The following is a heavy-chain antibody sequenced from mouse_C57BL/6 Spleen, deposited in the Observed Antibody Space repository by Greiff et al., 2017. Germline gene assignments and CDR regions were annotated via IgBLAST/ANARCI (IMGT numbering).Heavy chain of an antibody. CDR3: ARDLGEGAMDY. CDR1: GFTFSSYA. CDR2: ISDGGSYT. V-gene: IGHV5-4*01. D-gene: IGHD4-1*01. J-gene: IGHJ4*01. Sequence: EVKLLESGGGLVKPGGSLKLSCAASGFTFSSYAMSWVRQTPEKRLEWVATISDGGSYTYYPDNVKGRFNISRDNAKNNLYLQMSHLKSEDTAMYYCARDLGEGAMDYWGQGTSVTVSS.